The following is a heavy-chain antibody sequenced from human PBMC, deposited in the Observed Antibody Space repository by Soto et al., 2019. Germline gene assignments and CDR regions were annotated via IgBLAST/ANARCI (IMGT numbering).Heavy chain of an antibody. V-gene: IGHV1-18*01. D-gene: IGHD4-17*01. CDR1: GYTYINYV. Sequence: QVQLVQSGAEVMRPGASVKVSCKTSGYTYINYVIAWVRQAPGQGLECMGWINTYNGHTVYAQHLQGRVTMTTDTSTSKAYMELRSLRSDDTAVYYCAREVHDYGGNSNWFDLWGQGTQVTVSS. CDR3: AREVHDYGGNSNWFDL. J-gene: IGHJ5*02. CDR2: INTYNGHT.